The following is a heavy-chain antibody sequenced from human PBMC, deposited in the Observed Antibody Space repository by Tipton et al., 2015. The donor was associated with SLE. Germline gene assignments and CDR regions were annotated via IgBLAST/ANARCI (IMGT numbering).Heavy chain of an antibody. Sequence: TLSLTCSVSGGSMTSYYWSWIRQPAGKGLEWIGRIYKSGSTNYNPSLKSRVTMSVDTSKNEFSLKLSSVTAADTAVYYCARGFRGYDLNWGQGTLVTVSS. J-gene: IGHJ4*02. CDR1: GGSMTSYY. CDR2: IYKSGST. V-gene: IGHV4-4*07. D-gene: IGHD5-12*01. CDR3: ARGFRGYDLN.